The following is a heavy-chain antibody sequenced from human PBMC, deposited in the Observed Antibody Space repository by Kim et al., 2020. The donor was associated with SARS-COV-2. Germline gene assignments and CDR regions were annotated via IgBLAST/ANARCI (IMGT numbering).Heavy chain of an antibody. CDR2: YNGNT. J-gene: IGHJ4*02. V-gene: IGHV1-18*01. Sequence: YNGNTNYAQKLQGRVTMTTDTSTSTAYMELRSLRSDDTAVYYCARWPLDYWGQGTLVTVSS. CDR3: ARWPLDY.